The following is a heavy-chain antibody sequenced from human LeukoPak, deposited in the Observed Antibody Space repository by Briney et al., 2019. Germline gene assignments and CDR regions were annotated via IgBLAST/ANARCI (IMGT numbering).Heavy chain of an antibody. CDR2: ISYDGSNK. V-gene: IGHV3-30*18. Sequence: GRSLRLSCAASGFTFSSYGMHWVRQDPGKGLEWVAVISYDGSNKYYADSVKGRFTISRDNSKNTLYLQMNSLRAEDTAVYYCAKGQEEQWLYYYYGMDVWGQGTTVTVSS. CDR1: GFTFSSYG. D-gene: IGHD6-19*01. J-gene: IGHJ6*02. CDR3: AKGQEEQWLYYYYGMDV.